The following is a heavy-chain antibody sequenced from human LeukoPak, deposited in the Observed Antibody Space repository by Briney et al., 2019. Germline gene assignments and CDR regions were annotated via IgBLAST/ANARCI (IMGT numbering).Heavy chain of an antibody. V-gene: IGHV3-48*01. CDR1: GFTFSSYS. Sequence: PGGSLRLSCAASGFTFSSYSMNWVRQAPGKGLEWVSYISSSSSTIYYADSVKGRFTISRDNSKNTLYLQMNSLRAEDTAVYYCAKPFGAVAGKNYFDYWGQGTLVTVSS. CDR3: AKPFGAVAGKNYFDY. D-gene: IGHD6-19*01. J-gene: IGHJ4*02. CDR2: ISSSSSTI.